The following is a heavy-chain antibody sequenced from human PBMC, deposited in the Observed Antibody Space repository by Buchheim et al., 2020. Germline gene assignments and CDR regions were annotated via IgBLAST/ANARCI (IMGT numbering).Heavy chain of an antibody. Sequence: EVQLVESGGGLVQPGGSLRLSCAASGFIFSSYWMSWVRQTPGKGLEWVANIKQDGSEKYYVDSVKGRFTISRDNAKNSLYLRMNSLRAEDTAVYYCARTSTWTGTTFVFESWGQGTL. CDR2: IKQDGSEK. CDR3: ARTSTWTGTTFVFES. J-gene: IGHJ4*02. CDR1: GFIFSSYW. D-gene: IGHD1-1*01. V-gene: IGHV3-7*01.